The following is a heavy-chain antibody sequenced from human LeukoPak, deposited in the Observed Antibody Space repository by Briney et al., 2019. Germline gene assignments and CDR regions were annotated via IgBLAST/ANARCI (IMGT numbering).Heavy chain of an antibody. J-gene: IGHJ4*02. CDR3: ARDRSGSYSDY. CDR1: GGSISSYY. Sequence: SETLSLTCTVSGGSISSYYWSWIRQPPGKGLEWIGYIYYSGSTNYNPSLKSRVTISVDTSKNQFSLKLSSVTAADTAVYYCARDRSGSYSDYWGQGTLVTVSS. V-gene: IGHV4-59*12. CDR2: IYYSGST. D-gene: IGHD1-26*01.